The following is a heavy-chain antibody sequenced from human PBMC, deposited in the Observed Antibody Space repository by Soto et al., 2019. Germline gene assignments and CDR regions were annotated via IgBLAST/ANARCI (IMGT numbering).Heavy chain of an antibody. Sequence: QVRLQESGPGLVKPSQTLSLTCTVSGDSISKDAYYWTWIRQHPGKGLEWIGYVYYSGSTFYNPSLKSRLTLSAEPSTTQFSLKLSSVTAADTAVYYCARGNQFGAYWYVDLWGRGPLVSVSS. J-gene: IGHJ2*01. CDR2: VYYSGST. CDR1: GDSISKDAYY. D-gene: IGHD3-10*01. V-gene: IGHV4-31*03. CDR3: ARGNQFGAYWYVDL.